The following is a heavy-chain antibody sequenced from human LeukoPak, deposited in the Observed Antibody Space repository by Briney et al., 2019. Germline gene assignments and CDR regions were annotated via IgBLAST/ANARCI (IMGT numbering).Heavy chain of an antibody. CDR3: ARVAVAAAFDY. V-gene: IGHV1-2*02. CDR2: INPNSGGT. J-gene: IGHJ4*02. D-gene: IGHD6-19*01. Sequence: ASVKVSCRASGYTFTGYYMHWVRRAPGQGLEWMGWINPNSGGTNYAQKFQGRVTMTRDTSISTAYMELSRLRSDDTAVYYCARVAVAAAFDYWGQGTLVTVSS. CDR1: GYTFTGYY.